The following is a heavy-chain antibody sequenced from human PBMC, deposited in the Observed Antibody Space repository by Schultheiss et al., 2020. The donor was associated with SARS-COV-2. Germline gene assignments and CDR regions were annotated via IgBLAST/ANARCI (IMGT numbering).Heavy chain of an antibody. J-gene: IGHJ4*02. Sequence: SETLSLTCTVSGGSISSYYWSWIRQPPGKGLEWIGYIYYSGSTYYNPSLKSRVTISVDTSKNQFSLKLSSVTAADTAVYYCARAEDGYNSLDYWGQGTLVTVSS. D-gene: IGHD5-24*01. V-gene: IGHV4-59*01. CDR3: ARAEDGYNSLDY. CDR2: IYYSGST. CDR1: GGSISSYY.